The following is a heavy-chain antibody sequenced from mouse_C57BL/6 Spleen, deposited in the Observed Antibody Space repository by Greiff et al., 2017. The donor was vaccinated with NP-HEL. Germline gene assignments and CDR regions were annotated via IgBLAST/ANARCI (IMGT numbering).Heavy chain of an antibody. D-gene: IGHD1-1*01. J-gene: IGHJ1*03. CDR2: IYPGDGDT. Sequence: QVQLQQSGPELVKPGASVKISCKASGYAFSSSWMNWVQQRPGKGLEWIGRIYPGDGDTNYNGKFKGKATLTADKSSSTAYMQLSSLTYEDSAVYFCARRYGSSYWYFDVWGTGTTVTVSS. CDR3: ARRYGSSYWYFDV. V-gene: IGHV1-82*01. CDR1: GYAFSSSW.